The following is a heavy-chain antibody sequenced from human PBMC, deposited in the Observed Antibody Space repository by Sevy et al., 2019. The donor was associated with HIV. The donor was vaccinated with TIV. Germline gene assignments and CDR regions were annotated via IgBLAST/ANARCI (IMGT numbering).Heavy chain of an antibody. CDR1: GRTFSNYA. Sequence: SVKVSCKASGRTFSNYAISWVRQAPGQGLEWMGGMIPMFGTANYVQKFQGRVTITADESTSTAYMELSSLRSEDTAVYYCAKSISWYASFDSWGQGTLVTVSS. D-gene: IGHD6-13*01. CDR3: AKSISWYASFDS. J-gene: IGHJ4*02. V-gene: IGHV1-69*13. CDR2: MIPMFGTA.